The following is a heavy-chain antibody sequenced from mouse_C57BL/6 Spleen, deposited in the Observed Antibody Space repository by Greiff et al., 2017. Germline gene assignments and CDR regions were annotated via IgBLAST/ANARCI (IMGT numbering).Heavy chain of an antibody. V-gene: IGHV5-9-1*02. Sequence: EVKLVESGEGLVKPGGSLKLSCAASGFTFSSYAMSWVRQTPEKRLEWVAYISSGGDYIYYADTVKGRITISRDNARNTLYLQMSSLKSEDTAMYYWTRGGYGSSYYFDYWGQGTTLTVSS. D-gene: IGHD1-1*01. CDR2: ISSGGDYI. CDR3: TRGGYGSSYYFDY. CDR1: GFTFSSYA. J-gene: IGHJ2*01.